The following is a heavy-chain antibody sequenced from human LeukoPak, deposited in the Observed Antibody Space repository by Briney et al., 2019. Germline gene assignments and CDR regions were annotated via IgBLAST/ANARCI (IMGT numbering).Heavy chain of an antibody. CDR1: GFTFSSYD. V-gene: IGHV3-33*01. D-gene: IGHD2-15*01. Sequence: GGSLRLSCAASGFTFSSYDMHWVRQAPGKGLEWVAVIWYDGSNKYYADSVKGRFTISRDNSKNTLCLQMNSLRVEDTAVYYCARARTSVAAPDYWGQGTLVTVPS. J-gene: IGHJ4*02. CDR2: IWYDGSNK. CDR3: ARARTSVAAPDY.